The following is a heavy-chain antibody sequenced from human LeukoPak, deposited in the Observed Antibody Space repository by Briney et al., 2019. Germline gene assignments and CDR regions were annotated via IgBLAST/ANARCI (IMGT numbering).Heavy chain of an antibody. CDR3: AREFYSGWYRGGWLDP. Sequence: ASVKVSCKASGYTFTSYGFSWVRQAPGQGLEWMGWISAYNGNTNYAQKLQGRVTMTTDTSTSTAYMELRSLTSDDTAVYYCAREFYSGWYRGGWLDPWGQGTLVTVSS. D-gene: IGHD6-19*01. CDR1: GYTFTSYG. J-gene: IGHJ5*02. V-gene: IGHV1-18*01. CDR2: ISAYNGNT.